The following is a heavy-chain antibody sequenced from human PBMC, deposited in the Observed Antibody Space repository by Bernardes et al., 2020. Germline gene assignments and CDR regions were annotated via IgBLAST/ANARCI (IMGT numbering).Heavy chain of an antibody. J-gene: IGHJ3*02. V-gene: IGHV3-23*01. CDR2: ISGSDGST. CDR3: AKTYSSSCTSCAFDI. Sequence: GGSLRLSCAASGFTFRSYAMNWVRQAPGKGLEWVSTISGSDGSTYNADSVKGRFTISRDNSQNTLFLEMNSLRAEDTAVYYCAKTYSSSCTSCAFDIWGQGTMVTVSS. CDR1: GFTFRSYA. D-gene: IGHD6-13*01.